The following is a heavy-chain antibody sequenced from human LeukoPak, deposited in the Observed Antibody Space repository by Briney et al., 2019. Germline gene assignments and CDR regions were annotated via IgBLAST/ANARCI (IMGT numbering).Heavy chain of an antibody. CDR3: ARAPWYGNSYAN. J-gene: IGHJ4*02. CDR1: GFTFSSYE. D-gene: IGHD3-16*01. V-gene: IGHV3-48*03. CDR2: ISGSGRSI. Sequence: PGGSLRLSCAASGFTFSSYEMNWVRQAPGKGLEWISYISGSGRSIYYADSVKGRFTISRDNAKNSLYLQMNSLTAEDTAVYYCARAPWYGNSYANGGQGTLVTVSS.